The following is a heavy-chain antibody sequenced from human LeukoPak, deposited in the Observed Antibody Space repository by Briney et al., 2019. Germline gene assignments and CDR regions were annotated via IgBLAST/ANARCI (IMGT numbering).Heavy chain of an antibody. V-gene: IGHV3-30-3*01. J-gene: IGHJ4*02. D-gene: IGHD6-13*01. CDR3: VRVYSKTSSSRNF. CDR2: ISYDGSNK. CDR1: GFTFSSYA. Sequence: GRSLRLSCAASGFTFSSYAMHWVRQAPGKGLEWVAVISYDGSNKYYADPVKGRFTISRDNSKNTLYLQMNSLRAEDTAVYYCVRVYSKTSSSRNFWGQGTLVTVSS.